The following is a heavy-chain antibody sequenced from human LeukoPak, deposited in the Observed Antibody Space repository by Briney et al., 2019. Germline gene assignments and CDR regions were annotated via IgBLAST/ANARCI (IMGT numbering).Heavy chain of an antibody. Sequence: PGGSLRLSCAASGFTFSSYAKSWVRQAPGKGLEWVSAISGSGGSTYNADSVKGRFTISRDNSKNTLYLQMNSLRAEDTAVYYCAKHGEAYGDSRTDYWGQGTLVTVSS. CDR2: ISGSGGST. CDR3: AKHGEAYGDSRTDY. D-gene: IGHD4-17*01. V-gene: IGHV3-23*01. CDR1: GFTFSSYA. J-gene: IGHJ4*02.